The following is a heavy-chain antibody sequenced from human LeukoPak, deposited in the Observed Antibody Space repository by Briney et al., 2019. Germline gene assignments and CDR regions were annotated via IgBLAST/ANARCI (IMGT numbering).Heavy chain of an antibody. CDR3: ARQEVGAGYCSSTSCAEPHWFDP. J-gene: IGHJ5*02. CDR2: ILYSGST. Sequence: SETLSLTCIVSGGSISSTSYWGWIRQPPGKGLEWVGTILYSGSTFYNPSLKSRVTISVDTSKNQFSLKLNSVTAADTAVYYCARQEVGAGYCSSTSCAEPHWFDPWGQGTLVTVSS. CDR1: GGSISSTSY. D-gene: IGHD2-2*01. V-gene: IGHV4-39*01.